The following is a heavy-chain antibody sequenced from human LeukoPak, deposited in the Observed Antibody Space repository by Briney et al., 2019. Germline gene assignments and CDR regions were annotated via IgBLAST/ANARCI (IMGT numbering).Heavy chain of an antibody. Sequence: GGSLRLSCAASGFTFSGSAMHWVRQASGKGLEWVGRIRSKANSYATAYAASVIGRFTISRDDSKNTTFLQMDSLKTEDTAVYYCICSTLGFWGQGPWSPSPQ. V-gene: IGHV3-73*01. J-gene: IGHJ1*01. CDR1: GFTFSGSA. D-gene: IGHD3-16*01. CDR2: IRSKANSYAT. CDR3: ICSTLGF.